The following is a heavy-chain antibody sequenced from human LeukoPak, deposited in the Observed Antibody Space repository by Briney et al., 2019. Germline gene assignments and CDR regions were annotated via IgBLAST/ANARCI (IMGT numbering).Heavy chain of an antibody. J-gene: IGHJ5*02. CDR1: GFTFSDYY. CDR2: ISSSGSTI. V-gene: IGHV3-11*01. CDR3: ARDHLGTYYYDSSGYLGATNWFDP. Sequence: TGGSLRLSCAASGFTFSDYYMSWIRQAPGKGLEWVSYISSSGSTIYYADSVKGRFTISRDNAKNSLYLQMNSLRAEDTAVYYCARDHLGTYYYDSSGYLGATNWFDPWGQGTLVTVSS. D-gene: IGHD3-22*01.